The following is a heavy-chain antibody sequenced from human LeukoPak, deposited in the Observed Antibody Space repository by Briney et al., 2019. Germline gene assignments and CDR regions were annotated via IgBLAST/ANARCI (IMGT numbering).Heavy chain of an antibody. Sequence: PGRSLRLSCAASGFTFDDYAMHWVRQAPGKGLEWVSGISWNSGSIGYADSVKGRFTISRDNAKNSLYLQMDSLRAEDTALYYRAKRFRPYGPIAAAGHDAFDIWGQGTMVTVSS. D-gene: IGHD6-13*01. CDR3: AKRFRPYGPIAAAGHDAFDI. CDR2: ISWNSGSI. CDR1: GFTFDDYA. J-gene: IGHJ3*02. V-gene: IGHV3-9*01.